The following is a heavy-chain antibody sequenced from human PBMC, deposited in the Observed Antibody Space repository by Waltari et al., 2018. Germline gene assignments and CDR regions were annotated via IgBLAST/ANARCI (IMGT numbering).Heavy chain of an antibody. Sequence: QLQLQESGPGLVKPSETLSLTCSVSGDSIRSSDSFWSWIRQPPGKALEWIGSIYYTGTTFYSPSLKSRVTISIDTSKNQFSLKLSSVTATDTALYYCTRETSSTSHYWGQGTLVTVSS. CDR2: IYYTGTT. D-gene: IGHD2-2*01. CDR3: TRETSSTSHY. J-gene: IGHJ4*02. CDR1: GDSIRSSDSF. V-gene: IGHV4-39*01.